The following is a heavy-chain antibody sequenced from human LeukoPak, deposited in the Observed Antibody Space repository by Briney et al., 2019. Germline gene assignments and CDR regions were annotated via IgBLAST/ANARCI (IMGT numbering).Heavy chain of an antibody. D-gene: IGHD6-19*01. J-gene: IGHJ5*02. CDR2: INPNSGGT. V-gene: IGHV1-2*02. CDR3: ARVAAGIAVAGTPYNWFDP. CDR1: RYTFTDYY. Sequence: ASVKVSCKASRYTFTDYYMHWVRQAPGQGLEWMGWINPNSGGTNYAQKFQGRVTMTRDTSISTAYMELSRLRSEDTAVYYCARVAAGIAVAGTPYNWFDPWGQGTLVTVSS.